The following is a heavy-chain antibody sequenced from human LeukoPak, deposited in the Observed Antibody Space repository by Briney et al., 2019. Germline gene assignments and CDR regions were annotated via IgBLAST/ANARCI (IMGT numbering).Heavy chain of an antibody. CDR2: INSRGNTK. D-gene: IGHD6-19*01. CDR3: ARESGWFYYYFDY. Sequence: GGSLRLSCAASGFTFSGYEMNWVRQAPGKGLEWVSYINSRGNTKYYADSVKGRFTISRDNAKNSLYLQMNSLRAEDTAAYYCARESGWFYYYFDYWGQGTLVTVSS. V-gene: IGHV3-48*03. CDR1: GFTFSGYE. J-gene: IGHJ4*02.